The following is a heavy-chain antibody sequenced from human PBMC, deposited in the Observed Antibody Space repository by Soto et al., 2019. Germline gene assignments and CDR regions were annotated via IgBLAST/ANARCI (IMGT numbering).Heavy chain of an antibody. CDR2: FDPEDGET. CDR1: GYTLTELS. CDR3: ATAKRERYFDWSYHFDY. D-gene: IGHD3-9*01. V-gene: IGHV1-24*01. J-gene: IGHJ4*02. Sequence: ASVKVSCKVSGYTLTELSMHWVRQAPGKGLEWMGGFDPEDGETIYAQKFQGRVTMTEDTSTDTAYMELSSLRSEDTAVYYCATAKRERYFDWSYHFDYWGQGTLVTVSS.